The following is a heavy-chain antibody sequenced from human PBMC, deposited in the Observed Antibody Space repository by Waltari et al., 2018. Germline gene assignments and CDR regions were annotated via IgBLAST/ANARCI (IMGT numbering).Heavy chain of an antibody. D-gene: IGHD2-2*01. J-gene: IGHJ4*02. CDR2: LGGNGGDR. CDR1: GFVFHNYG. CDR3: AKVLRAFTSSPFHFYFDS. V-gene: IGHV3-23*01. Sequence: EVQLLGSGGGLVPPGGSVRLSCAASGFVFHNYGMGWVRQGPGKGLGWVARLGGNGGDRSYADSVKGRFTISRDNSESTLSLQMHNLRAEDTAIYYCAKVLRAFTSSPFHFYFDSWGQGTLVAVSS.